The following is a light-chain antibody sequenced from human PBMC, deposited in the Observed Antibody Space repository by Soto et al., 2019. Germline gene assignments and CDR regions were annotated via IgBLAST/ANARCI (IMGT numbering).Light chain of an antibody. J-gene: IGKJ4*01. Sequence: EIVMTQSPATLSVSPGERATLSCRASQSVSSNLAWYQQKPGQAPRLLIYGASTRATGIPARFSGSGSGTEFTLTISSLQSKDLSVYYCQQYNNWPPLTFGGGTKVEIK. CDR1: QSVSSN. CDR2: GAS. CDR3: QQYNNWPPLT. V-gene: IGKV3-15*01.